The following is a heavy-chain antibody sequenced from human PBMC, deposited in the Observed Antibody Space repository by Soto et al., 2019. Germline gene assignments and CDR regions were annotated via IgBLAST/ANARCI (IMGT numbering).Heavy chain of an antibody. V-gene: IGHV1-8*02. CDR2: MNPNSGNT. CDR1: GYTFTSYD. J-gene: IGHJ4*02. Sequence: ASVKVSCKASGYTFTSYDINWVRQATGQGLEWMGWMNPNSGNTGYAQKFQGRVTMTRNTSISADYMELSSLRSEDTAVYYCARFAARRDTAMDLYYFDYWGQGTLVTVSS. D-gene: IGHD5-18*01. CDR3: ARFAARRDTAMDLYYFDY.